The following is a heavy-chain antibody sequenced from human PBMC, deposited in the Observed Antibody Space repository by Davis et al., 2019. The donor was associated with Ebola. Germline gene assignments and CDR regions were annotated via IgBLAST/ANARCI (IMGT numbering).Heavy chain of an antibody. CDR1: GFTFSGSA. D-gene: IGHD1-26*01. Sequence: GESLKISCAASGFTFSGSAMHWVHQASGKGLEWVGRIRSKANSYATAYAASVKGRFTISRDDSKNTAYLQMNSLKTEDTAVYYCTSTTNLIDYWGQGTLGTVSS. J-gene: IGHJ4*02. V-gene: IGHV3-73*01. CDR3: TSTTNLIDY. CDR2: IRSKANSYAT.